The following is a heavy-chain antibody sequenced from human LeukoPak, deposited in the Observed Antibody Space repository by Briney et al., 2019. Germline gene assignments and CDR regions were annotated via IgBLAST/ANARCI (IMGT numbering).Heavy chain of an antibody. CDR2: IGTAGDT. V-gene: IGHV3-13*04. CDR3: ARAYGSGTNDAFDI. D-gene: IGHD3-10*01. Sequence: GGSLRLSCAASGFTFSSYDMHWVRQATGKSLEWVSAIGTAGDTYYPGSVKGRFTISRENAKNSLYLQMNSLRAGDTAVYYCARAYGSGTNDAFDIWGQGTMVTVSS. J-gene: IGHJ3*02. CDR1: GFTFSSYD.